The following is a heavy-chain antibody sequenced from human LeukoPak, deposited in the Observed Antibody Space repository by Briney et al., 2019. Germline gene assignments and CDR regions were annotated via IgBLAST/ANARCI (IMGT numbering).Heavy chain of an antibody. Sequence: GGSLRLSCAASGFTFEDYALHWVRQAPGEGLEWVSLISGDGATTFYGDSVKGRFTISRDNSKNSLYLQMNSLRPEDSAFYYCTKDATPYTYVEFDYWGQGTLVTVSS. CDR3: TKDATPYTYVEFDY. J-gene: IGHJ4*02. D-gene: IGHD5-18*01. CDR1: GFTFEDYA. V-gene: IGHV3-43*02. CDR2: ISGDGATT.